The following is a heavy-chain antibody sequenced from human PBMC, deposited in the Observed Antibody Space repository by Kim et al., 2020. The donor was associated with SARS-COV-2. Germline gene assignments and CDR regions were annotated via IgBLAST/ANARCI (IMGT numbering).Heavy chain of an antibody. CDR3: ARDGSPEYYFDY. J-gene: IGHJ4*02. V-gene: IGHV1-3*01. Sequence: KYSQKFRGRVTITRDTSAGTAYMELSSLRSEDTAVYYCARDGSPEYYFDYWGQGTLVTVSS. D-gene: IGHD1-26*01.